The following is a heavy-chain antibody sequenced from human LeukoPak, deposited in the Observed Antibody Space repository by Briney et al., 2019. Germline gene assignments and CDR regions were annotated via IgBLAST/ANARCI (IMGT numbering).Heavy chain of an antibody. CDR2: IYYSGST. J-gene: IGHJ6*03. CDR1: GGSISSYY. CDR3: ARGRWLNSGNYYYYMDV. V-gene: IGHV4-59*01. Sequence: SETLSLTCTVSGGSISSYYWSWIRQPPGKGLEWIGYIYYSGSTNYNPSLKSRVTISVDTSKNQFSLKLSSVTAADTAVYYCARGRWLNSGNYYYYMDVWGKGTTVTVSS. D-gene: IGHD3-10*01.